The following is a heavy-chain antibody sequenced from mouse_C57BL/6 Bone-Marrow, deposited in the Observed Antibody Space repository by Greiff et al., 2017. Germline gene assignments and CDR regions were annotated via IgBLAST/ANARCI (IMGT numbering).Heavy chain of an antibody. CDR1: GYTFTSYW. CDR2: IHPNSGST. J-gene: IGHJ3*01. Sequence: VQLQQPGAELVKPGASVKLSCQASGYTFTSYWMHWVKQRPGQGLEWIGMIHPNSGSTNYNEKFKSKATLTVDKSSSTAYMQLSSLTSEDSAVYYCARRGWLLPFAYWGQGTLVTVSA. CDR3: ARRGWLLPFAY. V-gene: IGHV1-64*01. D-gene: IGHD2-3*01.